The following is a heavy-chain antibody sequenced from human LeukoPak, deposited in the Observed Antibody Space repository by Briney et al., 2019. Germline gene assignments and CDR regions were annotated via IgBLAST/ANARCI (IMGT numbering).Heavy chain of an antibody. CDR1: GGSISSYY. V-gene: IGHV4-4*07. D-gene: IGHD3-10*01. CDR2: IYTSGST. Sequence: PSETLSLTCTVSGGSISSYYWSWIRQPAGKGLEWIGRIYTSGSTSYNPSLKSRVTMSVDTSKNQFSLKLSSVTAADTAVYYCARGVQWFGELVAYYYMDAWGKGTTVTVSS. CDR3: ARGVQWFGELVAYYYMDA. J-gene: IGHJ6*03.